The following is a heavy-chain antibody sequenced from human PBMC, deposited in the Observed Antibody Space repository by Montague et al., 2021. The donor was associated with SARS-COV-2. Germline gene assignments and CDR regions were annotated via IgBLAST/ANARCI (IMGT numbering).Heavy chain of an antibody. CDR1: GGSISSGGYY. Sequence: TLSLTCTVSGGSISSGGYYWSWIRQHPGKGLEWIGYIYYSGSTYYDPSLKGRVTISVDTSKNQFSLKLSSVTAADTAVYYCARVQGITMIVVVIGAFDIWGQGTMVTGSS. D-gene: IGHD3-22*01. CDR2: IYYSGST. CDR3: ARVQGITMIVVVIGAFDI. J-gene: IGHJ3*02. V-gene: IGHV4-31*03.